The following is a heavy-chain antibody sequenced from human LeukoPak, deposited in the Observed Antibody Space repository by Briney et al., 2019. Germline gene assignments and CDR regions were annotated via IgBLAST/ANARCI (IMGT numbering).Heavy chain of an antibody. D-gene: IGHD3-10*01. CDR1: GFTFSSYA. CDR2: ISYDGSNK. J-gene: IGHJ6*02. Sequence: GGSLRLSCAASGFTFSSYAMHWVRQAPGKGLEWVAVISYDGSNKYYADSVKGRFTISRDNSKNTLYLQMNSLRAEDTALYYCAKERSGRNYYGSGSYYNSDGMDVWGQGTTVTVSS. CDR3: AKERSGRNYYGSGSYYNSDGMDV. V-gene: IGHV3-30-3*01.